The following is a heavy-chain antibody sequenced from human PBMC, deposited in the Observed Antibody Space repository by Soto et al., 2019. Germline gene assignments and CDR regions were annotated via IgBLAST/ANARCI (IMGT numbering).Heavy chain of an antibody. CDR1: GFTFSSYW. Sequence: PGGSLRLSCAASGFTFSSYWMSWVRQAPGKGLEWVANIKQDGSEKYYVDSVKGRFTISRDNAKNSLYLQMNSLRAEDTAVYYCARDYCSGGSCYSWLDYWGQGTLVTVSS. D-gene: IGHD2-15*01. CDR3: ARDYCSGGSCYSWLDY. V-gene: IGHV3-7*05. CDR2: IKQDGSEK. J-gene: IGHJ4*02.